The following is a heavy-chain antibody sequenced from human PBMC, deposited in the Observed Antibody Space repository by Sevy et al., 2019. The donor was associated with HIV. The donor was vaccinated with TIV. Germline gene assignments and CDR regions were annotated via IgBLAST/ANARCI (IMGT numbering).Heavy chain of an antibody. V-gene: IGHV3-23*01. Sequence: GGSLRLSCAASGFAFYDYSMSWIRQAPGKGLEWVATLSFGCGKINYADSVKGRFTISRDNSKNTFYLQMDNLRVEDTALYYCAREGCSRPHDYWGQGTRVTVSS. D-gene: IGHD2-2*01. CDR3: AREGCSRPHDY. CDR1: GFAFYDYS. J-gene: IGHJ4*02. CDR2: LSFGCGKI.